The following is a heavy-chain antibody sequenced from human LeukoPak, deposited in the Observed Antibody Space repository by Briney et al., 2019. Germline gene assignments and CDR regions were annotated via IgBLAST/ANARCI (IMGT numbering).Heavy chain of an antibody. CDR3: ARDSGFGDYYDSSGSEY. Sequence: PGGSLRPSCAASGFIVSSIEMSWVRQAQGKGLEWVSSIRGGSTYYADSRKGRFTISRDNSKNTLYLQMNSLRAEDTAVYYCARDSGFGDYYDSSGSEYWGQGTLVTVSS. D-gene: IGHD3-22*01. CDR1: GFIVSSIE. V-gene: IGHV3-38-3*01. CDR2: IRGGST. J-gene: IGHJ4*02.